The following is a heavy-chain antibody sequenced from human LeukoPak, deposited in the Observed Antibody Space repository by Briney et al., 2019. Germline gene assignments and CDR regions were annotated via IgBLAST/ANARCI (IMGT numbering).Heavy chain of an antibody. J-gene: IGHJ5*02. CDR3: ASSSIAARYWFDP. D-gene: IGHD6-6*01. CDR1: GYSISSGYY. Sequence: SETLSLTCTVSGYSISSGYYWGWIRQPPGKGLEWIGSIYHSGSTYYNPSLKSRVTISVDTSKNQFSLKLSSVTAADTAVYYCASSSIAARYWFDPWGQGTLVTVPS. V-gene: IGHV4-38-2*02. CDR2: IYHSGST.